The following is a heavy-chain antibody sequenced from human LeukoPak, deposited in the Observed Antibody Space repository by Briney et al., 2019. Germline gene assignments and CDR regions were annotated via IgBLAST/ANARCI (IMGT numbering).Heavy chain of an antibody. CDR1: GYTFTSYA. CDR3: ARAGWSSANWFDP. D-gene: IGHD2-15*01. Sequence: GASVKVSCKASGYTFTSYAMHWVRQAPGQRLEWMGWINAGNGNTKYSQKFQGRVTITRDTSASTAYMELSSLRSEDTAVYYCARAGWSSANWFDPWGQGTLVTVSS. CDR2: INAGNGNT. V-gene: IGHV1-3*01. J-gene: IGHJ5*02.